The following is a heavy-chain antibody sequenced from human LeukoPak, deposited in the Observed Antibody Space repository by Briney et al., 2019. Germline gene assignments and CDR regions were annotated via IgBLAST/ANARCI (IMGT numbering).Heavy chain of an antibody. J-gene: IGHJ4*02. CDR3: ARKNYYGSSGYDY. D-gene: IGHD3-22*01. Sequence: SETLSLTCAVSGGSISSGGYSWSWIRQPPGKGLEWIGYIYHSGSTYYNPSLKSRVTISVDRSKNQFSLKLSSVTAADTAVYYCARKNYYGSSGYDYWGQGTLVTVSS. CDR1: GGSISSGGYS. V-gene: IGHV4-30-2*01. CDR2: IYHSGST.